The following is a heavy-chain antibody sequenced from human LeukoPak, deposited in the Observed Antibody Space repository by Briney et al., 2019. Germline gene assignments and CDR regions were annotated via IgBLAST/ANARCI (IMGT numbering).Heavy chain of an antibody. CDR3: ARDLGGGDTDY. J-gene: IGHJ4*02. CDR1: GFTVSSNY. Sequence: PGGSLRLSCAASGFTVSSNYMSWVRQAPGKGLEWVSVIYSGGSTYYADSVKGRFTISRDNPKNTLYLQMNSLRAEDTAVYYCARDLGGGDTDYWGQGTLVTVSS. CDR2: IYSGGST. V-gene: IGHV3-53*01. D-gene: IGHD2-21*02.